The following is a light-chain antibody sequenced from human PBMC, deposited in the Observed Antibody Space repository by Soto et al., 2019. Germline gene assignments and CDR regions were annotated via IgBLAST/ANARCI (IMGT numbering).Light chain of an antibody. CDR2: DVS. V-gene: IGLV2-14*01. CDR3: SSHTSSSTLVV. J-gene: IGLJ2*01. CDR1: SSDVGGYNY. Sequence: QSALTQPASVFGSPGQSITISCTGTSSDVGGYNYVSWYQQHPGKAPKLMIYDVSNRPSGVSNRFSGSKSGNTASLTISGLQAEDEADYYCSSHTSSSTLVVFGGGTKLTVL.